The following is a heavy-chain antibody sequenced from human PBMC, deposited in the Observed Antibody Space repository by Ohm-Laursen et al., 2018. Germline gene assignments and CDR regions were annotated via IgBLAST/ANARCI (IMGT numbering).Heavy chain of an antibody. CDR2: ISNSGST. D-gene: IGHD2-2*01. V-gene: IGHV3-11*01. Sequence: GSLRLSCAASGFTFSDYYMSWIRQAPGKGLEWLSYISNSGSTIYADSVKGRFTISRDNAKNSLYLQMNSLRAEDTAVYHCARDDCSRSSCYFWASDYWGQGTLVTVSS. J-gene: IGHJ4*02. CDR1: GFTFSDYY. CDR3: ARDDCSRSSCYFWASDY.